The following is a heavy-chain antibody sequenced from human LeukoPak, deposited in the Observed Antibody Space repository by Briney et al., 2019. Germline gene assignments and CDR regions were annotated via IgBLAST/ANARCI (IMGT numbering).Heavy chain of an antibody. CDR1: GFTFDDYA. D-gene: IGHD6-6*01. Sequence: QTGGSLRLSCAASGFTFDDYAMHWVRQAPGKGLEWVSGISFNSDDVAYADSVKGRFTISRDNAKNSLYLQMNSLRAEDMALYYCAKDIRDEYSSSSGAFDIWGQGTMVTVSS. J-gene: IGHJ3*02. CDR3: AKDIRDEYSSSSGAFDI. CDR2: ISFNSDDV. V-gene: IGHV3-9*03.